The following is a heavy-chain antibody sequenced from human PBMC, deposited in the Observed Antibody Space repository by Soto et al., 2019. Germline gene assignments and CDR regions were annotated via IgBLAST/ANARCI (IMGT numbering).Heavy chain of an antibody. CDR2: IWYDGSNK. V-gene: IGHV3-33*01. Sequence: QVQLVESGGGVVQPGRSLRLSCAASGFTFSSYGMHWVRQAPGKGLEWVAVIWYDGSNKYYADSVKGRFTISRDNSKNTLYLHMNSLRAEDTAVYYCARDSVLLWFGELERYFDLWGRGTLVTVSS. CDR1: GFTFSSYG. D-gene: IGHD3-10*01. J-gene: IGHJ2*01. CDR3: ARDSVLLWFGELERYFDL.